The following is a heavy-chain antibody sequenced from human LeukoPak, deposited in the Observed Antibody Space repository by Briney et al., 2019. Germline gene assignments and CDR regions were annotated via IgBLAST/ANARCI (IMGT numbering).Heavy chain of an antibody. Sequence: GGSLRLSCAASGFTFSSYSMNWVRQAPGKGLEWVSSISSSSSYIYYADSVKGRFTISRDNAKNSLYLQMNSLRAEDTAVYYCARDMDGGWYVTPNWFDPWGEGTLVTVSS. CDR1: GFTFSSYS. J-gene: IGHJ5*02. D-gene: IGHD6-19*01. CDR2: ISSSSSYI. V-gene: IGHV3-21*01. CDR3: ARDMDGGWYVTPNWFDP.